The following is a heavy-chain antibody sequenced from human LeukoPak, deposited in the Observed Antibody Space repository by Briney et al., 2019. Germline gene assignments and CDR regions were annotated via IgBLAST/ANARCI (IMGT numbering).Heavy chain of an antibody. CDR1: GGTFISYA. D-gene: IGHD6-19*01. J-gene: IGHJ4*02. Sequence: VKVSCKASGGTFISYAISWVGQAAGQGGEGMGGIILIFGKENYEQKFQGRVTITTDKSTRPASMELSSLRSEATAVYYCAREGVAVSGTYFDYWGQGTLVTVSS. V-gene: IGHV1-69*10. CDR3: AREGVAVSGTYFDY. CDR2: IILIFGKE.